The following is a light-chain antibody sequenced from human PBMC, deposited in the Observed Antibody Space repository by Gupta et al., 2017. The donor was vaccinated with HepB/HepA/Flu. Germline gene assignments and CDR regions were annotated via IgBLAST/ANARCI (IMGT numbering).Light chain of an antibody. V-gene: IGLV3-25*03. CDR3: QSADSSGTPYV. CDR2: KDS. Sequence: SYELTQPPSVSVSPGQKARITCSGDALPKQDAYWYQQKPGQAPVLVIYKDSERPSGIPERFSGSSSGTTVTLTISGVQAEDEADYYCQSADSSGTPYVFGTGTKVTVL. J-gene: IGLJ1*01. CDR1: ALPKQD.